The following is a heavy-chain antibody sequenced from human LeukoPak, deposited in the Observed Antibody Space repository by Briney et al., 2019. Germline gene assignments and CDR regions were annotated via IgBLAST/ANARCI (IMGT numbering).Heavy chain of an antibody. J-gene: IGHJ5*02. Sequence: SVKVSCKASGGTFSSYAISWVRQAPGQGLEWMGGIIPIFGTANYAQKFQGRVTITADESTSTAYMELSSLRSEDTAVYYCVCDAGTLNCFDPWGQGTLVTVSS. V-gene: IGHV1-69*13. CDR1: GGTFSSYA. D-gene: IGHD2-21*02. CDR2: IIPIFGTA. CDR3: VCDAGTLNCFDP.